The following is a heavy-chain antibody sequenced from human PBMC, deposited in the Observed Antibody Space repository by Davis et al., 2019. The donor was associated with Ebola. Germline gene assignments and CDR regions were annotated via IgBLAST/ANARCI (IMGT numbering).Heavy chain of an antibody. J-gene: IGHJ6*02. CDR1: GFTFSSYA. D-gene: IGHD3-22*01. V-gene: IGHV3-30*04. Sequence: GESLKISCAASGFTFSSYAMHWVRQAPGKGLEWVAVISYDGSNKYYADSVKGRFTISRDNSKNTLYLQMNSLRAEDTAVYYCARGPLRYYYDSSQVLYYYYGMDVWGQGTTVTVSS. CDR2: ISYDGSNK. CDR3: ARGPLRYYYDSSQVLYYYYGMDV.